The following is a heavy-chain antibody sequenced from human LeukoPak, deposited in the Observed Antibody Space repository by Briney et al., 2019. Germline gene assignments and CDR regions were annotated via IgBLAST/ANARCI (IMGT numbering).Heavy chain of an antibody. CDR3: ASGPLYGGYDD. CDR2: IILIFGTA. CDR1: GGTFSSYA. V-gene: IGHV1-69*05. Sequence: SVKVSCKASGGTFSSYAISWVRQAPGQGLEWMGRIILIFGTANYEQKFQGRVTITTDESTSTAYMELSSLRSEDTAVYYCASGPLYGGYDDWGQGTLVTVSS. J-gene: IGHJ4*02. D-gene: IGHD5-12*01.